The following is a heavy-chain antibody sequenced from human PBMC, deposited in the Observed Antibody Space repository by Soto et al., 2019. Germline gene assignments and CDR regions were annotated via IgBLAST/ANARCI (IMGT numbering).Heavy chain of an antibody. CDR3: ARGRYGDY. CDR1: GYTFTSYG. J-gene: IGHJ4*02. D-gene: IGHD1-1*01. CDR2: LSAHNGNT. V-gene: IGHV1-18*01. Sequence: QVHLVQSGAEVKKPGASVKVSCKASGYTFTSYGITWVRQAPGQGLEWMGWLSAHNGNTDYAQKLQGRVIVTRDTSTSPADMELRSLISDDTAVYYCARGRYGDYWGQGALVTVSS.